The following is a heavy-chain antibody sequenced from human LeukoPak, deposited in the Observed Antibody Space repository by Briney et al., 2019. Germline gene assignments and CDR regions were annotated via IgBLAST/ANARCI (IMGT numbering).Heavy chain of an antibody. CDR1: GFPFSSHG. CDR2: ISPGGPT. D-gene: IGHD5-12*01. CDR3: AKDGAWLRFDD. V-gene: IGHV3-23*01. Sequence: GGTLRLSCAGSGFPFSSHGMNWVRQAPGKGLEWVSGISPGGPTYYADSVKGRFTISRDDYKNTMYLQMKNLRAEDTAVYYCAKDGAWLRFDDWGQGILVTVSS. J-gene: IGHJ4*02.